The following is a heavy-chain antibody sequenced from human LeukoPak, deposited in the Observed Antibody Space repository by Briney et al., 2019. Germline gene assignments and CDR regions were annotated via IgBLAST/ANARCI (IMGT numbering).Heavy chain of an antibody. CDR1: GFTFHDYA. Sequence: GGSLRLSCAASGFTFHDYAMHWVRQAPGKGLEWVSGISWNSGTIGYADSVKGRFTISRDNAKNSLYLQMNSLRAEDTALYYCAKDRSGELLLDYFDYCGQGTLVTVSS. CDR2: ISWNSGTI. CDR3: AKDRSGELLLDYFDY. D-gene: IGHD3-10*01. J-gene: IGHJ4*02. V-gene: IGHV3-9*01.